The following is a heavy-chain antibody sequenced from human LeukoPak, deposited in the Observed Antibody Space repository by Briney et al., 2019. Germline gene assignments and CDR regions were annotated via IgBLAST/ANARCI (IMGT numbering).Heavy chain of an antibody. D-gene: IGHD2-21*01. CDR1: GYIFTNYW. V-gene: IGHV5-51*01. J-gene: IGHJ4*02. CDR3: ARQGDESDPVDY. CDR2: IYPGDSDT. Sequence: GESLKISCKGSGYIFTNYWIGWVRQMPGKGLEWMGMIYPGDSDTRYSPSFQGQVTISADKSISTAYLQWSRLKASDTAMYYCARQGDESDPVDYWGQGTLVTVSS.